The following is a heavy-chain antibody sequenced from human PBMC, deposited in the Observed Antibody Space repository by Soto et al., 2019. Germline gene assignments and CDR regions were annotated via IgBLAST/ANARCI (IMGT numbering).Heavy chain of an antibody. Sequence: GGSLRLSCAASGFTFSSYGMHWVRQAPGKGLEWVAVIWYDGSNKYYADSVKGRFTISRDNSKNTLYLQMNSLRAEDTAVYYCARDQFDFDWLGSYYYYYGMDVWGQGSTVTVSS. CDR3: ARDQFDFDWLGSYYYYYGMDV. V-gene: IGHV3-33*01. CDR2: IWYDGSNK. J-gene: IGHJ6*02. CDR1: GFTFSSYG. D-gene: IGHD3-9*01.